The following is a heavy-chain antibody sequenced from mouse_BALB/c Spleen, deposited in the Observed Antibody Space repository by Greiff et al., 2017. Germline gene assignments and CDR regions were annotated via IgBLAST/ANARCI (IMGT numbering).Heavy chain of an antibody. CDR1: GFTFSSYT. D-gene: IGHD1-1*01. CDR2: ISSGGSYT. V-gene: IGHV5-6-4*01. Sequence: EVQLVESGGGLVKPGGSLKLSCAASGFTFSSYTMSWVRQTPEKRLEWVATISSGGSYTYYPDSVKGRFTISRDNAKNTLYLQMSSLKSEDTAMYYCTRDTTGYFDVWGAGTTVTVSS. J-gene: IGHJ1*01. CDR3: TRDTTGYFDV.